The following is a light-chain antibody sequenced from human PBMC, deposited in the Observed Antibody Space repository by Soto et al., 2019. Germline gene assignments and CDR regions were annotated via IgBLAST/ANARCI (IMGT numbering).Light chain of an antibody. V-gene: IGLV2-14*01. CDR2: EVS. Sequence: QSALTQPAFVSGSPGQSITISCTGTSSDVGGYNYVSWYRQHPGKAPKLMIYEVSNRPLGFSNRFSGSKSGNTASLTISGLQAEDEADYYCSSYTSSGTLYVFGTGTKVTVL. CDR3: SSYTSSGTLYV. J-gene: IGLJ1*01. CDR1: SSDVGGYNY.